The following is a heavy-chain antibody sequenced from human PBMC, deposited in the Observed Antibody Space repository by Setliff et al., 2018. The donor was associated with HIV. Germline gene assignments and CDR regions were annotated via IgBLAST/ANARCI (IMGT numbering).Heavy chain of an antibody. Sequence: PSETLSLTCTVSGASISNNTYSWAWIRQSPGKGLEWIGSLYSSGRTYYNSSLKSRVTISVDTSMNQFSLRLDSLTAADTAVYYCATGITVAPDYWGQGSLVTVSS. CDR3: ATGITVAPDY. CDR1: GASISNNTYS. D-gene: IGHD6-19*01. V-gene: IGHV4-39*01. J-gene: IGHJ4*02. CDR2: LYSSGRT.